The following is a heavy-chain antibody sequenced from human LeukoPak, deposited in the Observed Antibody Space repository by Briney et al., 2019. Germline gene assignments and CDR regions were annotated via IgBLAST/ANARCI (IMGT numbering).Heavy chain of an antibody. CDR2: ISSSSYI. Sequence: GGSLRLSCAASGFTFSSYSMNWVRQAPGKGLEWVSSISSSSYIYYADSVKGRFTISRDNAKNSLYLQMNSLRAEDTAVYYCARQDYGGNSYYFDYWGQGTLVTVSS. CDR1: GFTFSSYS. CDR3: ARQDYGGNSYYFDY. J-gene: IGHJ4*02. V-gene: IGHV3-21*01. D-gene: IGHD4-23*01.